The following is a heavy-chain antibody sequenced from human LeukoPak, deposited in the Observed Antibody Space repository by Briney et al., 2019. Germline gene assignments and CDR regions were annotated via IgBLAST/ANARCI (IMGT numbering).Heavy chain of an antibody. CDR2: IYYSGST. D-gene: IGHD5-18*01. CDR3: AREDTGTNAFDI. Sequence: NPSETLSLTCTVSGGSISSYYWSWIRQPPGKGLEWIGYIYYSGSTNYNPSLKSRVTISVDTSKNQFSLKLSSVTAADTAVYYCAREDTGTNAFDIWGQGTMVTVSS. V-gene: IGHV4-59*01. CDR1: GGSISSYY. J-gene: IGHJ3*02.